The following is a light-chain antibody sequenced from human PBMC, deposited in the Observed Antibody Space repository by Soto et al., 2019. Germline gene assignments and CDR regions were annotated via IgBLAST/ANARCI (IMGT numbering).Light chain of an antibody. CDR1: QSVTIGY. V-gene: IGKV3-20*01. CDR3: QQYGTSPWT. J-gene: IGKJ1*01. Sequence: VLTQSPGTLSLSPGERATLSCRASQSVTIGYLAWFQQKTGQAPRLLIYGARTRATGVPDRFSASGSGTDFSLTIRRLEPEDFAVYDFQQYGTSPWTFGQGTKVEIK. CDR2: GAR.